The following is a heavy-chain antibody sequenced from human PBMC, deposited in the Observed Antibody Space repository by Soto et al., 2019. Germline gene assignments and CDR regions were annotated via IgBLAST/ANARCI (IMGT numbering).Heavy chain of an antibody. Sequence: GESLKISCKSSGYSFSSYWIAWVRLMPGKGLEWMGSIYPDDSDTKYSPSFQGQVTISADKSISAAYLPWSSLKASDTAIYYCARNSLTGYYNYYYSMDVWGQGTTVTV. D-gene: IGHD3-9*01. CDR3: ARNSLTGYYNYYYSMDV. V-gene: IGHV5-51*01. CDR1: GYSFSSYW. CDR2: IYPDDSDT. J-gene: IGHJ6*02.